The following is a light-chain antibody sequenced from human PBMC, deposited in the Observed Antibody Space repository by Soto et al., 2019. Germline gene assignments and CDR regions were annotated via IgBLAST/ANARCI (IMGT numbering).Light chain of an antibody. J-gene: IGKJ2*01. Sequence: EIVMTQSPATLSVSPGERATLSCRASQSVSSNLAWYQQKPGQAPRLLIYGASTRATGIPARFSGSGSGTEFNLTISSLQSEDFAVYYCQQYNNWSSHPYTFGQGTKLEIK. V-gene: IGKV3-15*01. CDR1: QSVSSN. CDR2: GAS. CDR3: QQYNNWSSHPYT.